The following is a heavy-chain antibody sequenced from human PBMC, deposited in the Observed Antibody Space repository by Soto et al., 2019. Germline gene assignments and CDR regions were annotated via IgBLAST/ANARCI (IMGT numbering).Heavy chain of an antibody. CDR1: GFTFSNAW. CDR2: IKSKTDGGTT. CDR3: TTDQPGGETRYYYYYGMDV. V-gene: IGHV3-15*07. Sequence: GGSLRLSCAASGFTFSNAWMNWVRQAPGKGLEWVGRIKSKTDGGTTDYAAPVKGRFTISRDDSKNTLYLQMNSLKTEDTAVYYCTTDQPGGETRYYYYYGMDVWGQGTTVTVSS. J-gene: IGHJ6*02. D-gene: IGHD2-21*01.